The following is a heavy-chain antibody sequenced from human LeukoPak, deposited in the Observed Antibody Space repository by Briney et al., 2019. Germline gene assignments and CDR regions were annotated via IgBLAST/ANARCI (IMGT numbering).Heavy chain of an antibody. D-gene: IGHD3-3*01. V-gene: IGHV3-15*01. Sequence: PGGSLRLSCAASGFTFSNAWMTWVRQAPGKGLERVGRIKSKTDGGTTDYAAPVKGRFSISRDDSNNMLYLQMNSLETEDTALYYCDAGGNYYTNWGQGTLVTVSS. CDR3: DAGGNYYTN. CDR1: GFTFSNAW. CDR2: IKSKTDGGTT. J-gene: IGHJ4*02.